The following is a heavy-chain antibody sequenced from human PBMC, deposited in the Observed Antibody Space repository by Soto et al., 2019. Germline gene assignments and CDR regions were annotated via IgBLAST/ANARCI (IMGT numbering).Heavy chain of an antibody. V-gene: IGHV3-21*01. D-gene: IGHD3-10*01. CDR2: ISSSSSYI. J-gene: IGHJ4*02. Sequence: EVRLVESGGGLVKPGGSLRLSCAASGFTFSSYSMNWVRQAPGKGLEWVSSISSSSSYIYYADSVKGRFTISRDNVKNSLYLQMNSLRAEDTAVYYCARDRRYYYGSGISNFDYWGQGTLVTVSS. CDR1: GFTFSSYS. CDR3: ARDRRYYYGSGISNFDY.